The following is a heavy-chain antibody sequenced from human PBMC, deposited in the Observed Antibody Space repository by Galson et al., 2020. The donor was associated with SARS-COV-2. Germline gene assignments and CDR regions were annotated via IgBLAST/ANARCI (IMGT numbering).Heavy chain of an antibody. J-gene: IGHJ4*02. Sequence: GGSLRLSCAASGFTFSSYSMNWVRQAPGKGLEWVSYISSSSSTIYYADSVKGRFTISRDNAKNSLYLQMNSLRAEDTAVYYCARSLYGDYVESYFDYWGQGTLVTVSS. CDR2: ISSSSSTI. CDR3: ARSLYGDYVESYFDY. D-gene: IGHD4-17*01. V-gene: IGHV3-48*01. CDR1: GFTFSSYS.